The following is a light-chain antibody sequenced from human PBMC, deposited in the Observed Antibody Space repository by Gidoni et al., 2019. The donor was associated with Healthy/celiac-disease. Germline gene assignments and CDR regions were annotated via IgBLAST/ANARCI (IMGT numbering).Light chain of an antibody. Sequence: IVLTQSPGTLSLSPGERATLSCRASQSVSSSYLAWYQQKPGQAPRLLIYGASSRATGIPDRFSGSGSGTDFTLTISRLEPEDFAVYYCQQYGSSLRTFGGGTKVEIK. V-gene: IGKV3-20*01. J-gene: IGKJ4*01. CDR2: GAS. CDR3: QQYGSSLRT. CDR1: QSVSSSY.